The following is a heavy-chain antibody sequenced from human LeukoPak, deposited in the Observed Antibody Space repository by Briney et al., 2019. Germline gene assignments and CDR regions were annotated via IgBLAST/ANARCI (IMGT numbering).Heavy chain of an antibody. D-gene: IGHD1-26*01. CDR1: SGSINSYY. V-gene: IGHV4-4*07. CDR2: IYTTRTT. CDR3: ARAGYIGSFCLFDY. Sequence: SETLSLTSTVSSGSINSYYWSWLRQPAGKGLKGSGRIYTTRTTNYNPSLSSRLTMSVDTSKNQFSLNLRPRTAATTVVYYCARAGYIGSFCLFDYWGQGPLVTVSS. J-gene: IGHJ4*02.